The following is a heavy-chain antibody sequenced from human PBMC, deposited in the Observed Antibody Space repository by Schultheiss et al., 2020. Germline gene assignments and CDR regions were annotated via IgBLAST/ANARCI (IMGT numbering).Heavy chain of an antibody. V-gene: IGHV5-51*01. J-gene: IGHJ4*02. D-gene: IGHD6-19*01. CDR2: IQPGDSDT. CDR1: GYSFTSYW. CDR3: ASQARYSSGWYYFDY. Sequence: GGSLRLSCKGSGYSFTSYWIGWVRQMPGKGLEWMGVIQPGDSDTRYSPSFQGQVTISADKSISTAYLQWSSLKASDTAMYYCASQARYSSGWYYFDYWGQGTLVTVSS.